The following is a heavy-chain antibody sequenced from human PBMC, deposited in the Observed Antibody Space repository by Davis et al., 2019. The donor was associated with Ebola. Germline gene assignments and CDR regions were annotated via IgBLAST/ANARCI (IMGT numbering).Heavy chain of an antibody. D-gene: IGHD6-19*01. J-gene: IGHJ5*02. V-gene: IGHV1-3*01. Sequence: AASVKVSCKTSGYTFTNYAMHWVRQAPGQRLEWMGWINAGNGNTKYSQKLQDRVSITRDTSASTAYMELSSLRSEDTADYYCARGRTVASTRGLSWFDPWGQGTLVTVSS. CDR2: INAGNGNT. CDR1: GYTFTNYA. CDR3: ARGRTVASTRGLSWFDP.